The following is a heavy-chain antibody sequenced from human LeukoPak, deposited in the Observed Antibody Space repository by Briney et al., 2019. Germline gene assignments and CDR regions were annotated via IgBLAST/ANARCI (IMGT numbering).Heavy chain of an antibody. CDR3: AKAPTYYDFWSGLY. D-gene: IGHD3-3*01. CDR2: ISGSGGST. V-gene: IGHV3-23*01. Sequence: GGSLRLSCAASGFTFSSYAMSWVRQAPGKGLEWVSAISGSGGSTYYADSVKGRFTISRDNSKNTLYLQMNSLRAEDTAVYDCAKAPTYYDFWSGLYWGQGTLVTVSS. J-gene: IGHJ4*02. CDR1: GFTFSSYA.